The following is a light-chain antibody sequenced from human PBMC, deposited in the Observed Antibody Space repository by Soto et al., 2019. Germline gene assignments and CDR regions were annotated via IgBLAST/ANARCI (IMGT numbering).Light chain of an antibody. CDR1: SSDVGGYKY. CDR2: EVS. V-gene: IGLV2-8*01. CDR3: CSYAGSNNYV. Sequence: QSALTQPPSASGSFGQSVTISCTGTSSDVGGYKYVSWYQQHPGKAPKLVIYEVSKRPSGVPDRFSGSKSGNTASLTVSGLQAEDEADYYCCSYAGSNNYVFGSGTKLTVL. J-gene: IGLJ1*01.